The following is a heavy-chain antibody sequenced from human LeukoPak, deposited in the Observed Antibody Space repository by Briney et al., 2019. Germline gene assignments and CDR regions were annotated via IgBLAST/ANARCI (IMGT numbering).Heavy chain of an antibody. V-gene: IGHV4-59*08. J-gene: IGHJ4*01. CDR2: IYSSGSA. Sequence: SETLSLTCAVSGASINNNFWTWIRQPPGKGLEWIGYIYSSGSANYNPSLKSRVIISGDTSKNQISLNLTSVTAADTALYFCARHRDYYDSWGHGTLVTVSS. CDR3: ARHRDYYDS. D-gene: IGHD3-22*01. CDR1: GASINNNF.